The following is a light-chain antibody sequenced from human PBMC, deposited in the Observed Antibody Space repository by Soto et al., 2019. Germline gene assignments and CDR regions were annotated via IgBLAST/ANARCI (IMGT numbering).Light chain of an antibody. CDR3: CSYAGSSYV. Sequence: QSVLTQPRSVSGSPGQSVTISCTGTSSDVGDYNYVSWYQQHPGKAPKLMIYDVSKRPSGVPDRFSGSKSGNTASLTISGLQAEDEADYYCCSYAGSSYVFGTGTKVTVL. CDR2: DVS. V-gene: IGLV2-11*01. J-gene: IGLJ1*01. CDR1: SSDVGDYNY.